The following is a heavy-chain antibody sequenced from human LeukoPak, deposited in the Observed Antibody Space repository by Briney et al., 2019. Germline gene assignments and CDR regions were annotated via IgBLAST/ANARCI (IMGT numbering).Heavy chain of an antibody. D-gene: IGHD3-16*02. CDR1: GFTFSSYS. V-gene: IGHV3-21*01. CDR3: ARDSYDYVWGSYRYTHFDY. CDR2: ISSSSYI. J-gene: IGHJ4*02. Sequence: GGSLRLSCAASGFTFSSYSMNWVRQAPGKGLEWVSSISSSSYIYYADSVKGRFAISRDNAKNSLYLQMNSLRAEDTAVYYCARDSYDYVWGSYRYTHFDYWGQGTLVTVSS.